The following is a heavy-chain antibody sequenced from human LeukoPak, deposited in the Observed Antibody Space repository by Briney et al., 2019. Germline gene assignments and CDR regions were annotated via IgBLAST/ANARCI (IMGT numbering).Heavy chain of an antibody. CDR3: AKRGVAIRVILVGFHKEAYYFDS. J-gene: IGHJ4*02. Sequence: GGSLRLSCAVSGITLSNYGMSWLRQAPGKGLEWVAGIGGSGGSTNYADSVKGRFTISRDNPKNTLYLQMNSLRPEDTAVYFCAKRGVAIRVILVGFHKEAYYFDSWGQGALVTVSS. V-gene: IGHV3-23*01. CDR1: GITLSNYG. CDR2: IGGSGGST. D-gene: IGHD3-22*01.